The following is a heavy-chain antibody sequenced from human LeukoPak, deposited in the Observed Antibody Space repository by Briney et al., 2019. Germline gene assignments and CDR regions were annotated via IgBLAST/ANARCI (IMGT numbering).Heavy chain of an antibody. Sequence: GGALRVSCAASGFTFSSSGLSRVRQASGKGLEWGCSIPGISASRYYAASVKGRFTTSRNNSKNTLYLQMNSLRADDTAVFYCAKDWTAYSGSGHFDYWGQGTLVTVSS. D-gene: IGHD3-10*01. V-gene: IGHV3-23*01. CDR3: AKDWTAYSGSGHFDY. J-gene: IGHJ4*02. CDR2: IPGISASR. CDR1: GFTFSSSG.